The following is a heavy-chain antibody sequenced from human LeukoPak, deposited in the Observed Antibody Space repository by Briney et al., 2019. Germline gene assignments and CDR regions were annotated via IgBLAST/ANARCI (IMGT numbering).Heavy chain of an antibody. CDR1: GFTVSSNY. CDR2: IWYDGSNK. CDR3: ARVGDLDYYDSSGLDY. Sequence: GGSLRLSCAASGFTVSSNYMSWVRQAPGKGLEWVAVIWYDGSNKYYADSVKGRFTISRDNSKNTLYLQMNSLRAEDTAVYYCARVGDLDYYDSSGLDYWGQGTLVTVSS. D-gene: IGHD3-22*01. V-gene: IGHV3-33*08. J-gene: IGHJ4*02.